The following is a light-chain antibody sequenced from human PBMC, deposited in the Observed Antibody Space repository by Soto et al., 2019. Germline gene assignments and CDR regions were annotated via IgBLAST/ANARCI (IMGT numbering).Light chain of an antibody. J-gene: IGLJ2*01. Sequence: QSVLTQPASVSGSPGQSITISCTGTISDVGGYNYVSWYQQFSGKAPTLIIYDVTNRPSGISNRFSGSKSGETASLTISGLRAEDEADYYCSAYRSGNTVVFGGGTKVTVL. V-gene: IGLV2-14*03. CDR1: ISDVGGYNY. CDR3: SAYRSGNTVV. CDR2: DVT.